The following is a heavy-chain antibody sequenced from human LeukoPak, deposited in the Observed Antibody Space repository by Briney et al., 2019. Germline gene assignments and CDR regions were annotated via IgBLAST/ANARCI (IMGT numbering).Heavy chain of an antibody. V-gene: IGHV3-33*01. D-gene: IGHD6-13*01. CDR1: GCTFSSYG. CDR2: IWYDGSNK. Sequence: GRSLRLSCAASGCTFSSYGMHWVRQAPGKGLEWVAVIWYDGSNKYYADSVKGRFTISRDNSKNTLYLQMNSLRAEDTAVYYCARAAAGMPDYFDYWGQGTLVTVSS. CDR3: ARAAAGMPDYFDY. J-gene: IGHJ4*02.